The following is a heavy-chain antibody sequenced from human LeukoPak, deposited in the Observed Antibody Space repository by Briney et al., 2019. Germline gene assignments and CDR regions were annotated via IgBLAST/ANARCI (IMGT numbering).Heavy chain of an antibody. CDR1: GGSISSSNW. CDR2: IYHSGST. CDR3: ARYKGKANWFDP. D-gene: IGHD1-1*01. V-gene: IGHV4-4*02. J-gene: IGHJ5*02. Sequence: SETLSLTCAVSGGSISSSNWWSWVRQPPGKGLEWIGEIYHSGSTNYNPSLKSRVTISVDTPKNQFSLKLSSVTAADTAVYYCARYKGKANWFDPWGQGTLVTVSS.